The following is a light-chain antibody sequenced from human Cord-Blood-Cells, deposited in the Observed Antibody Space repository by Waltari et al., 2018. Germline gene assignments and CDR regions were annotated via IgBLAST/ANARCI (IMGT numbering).Light chain of an antibody. CDR3: HQSSSLPYT. J-gene: IGKJ2*01. Sequence: EIVLTQSPDFQSVTPKEKFTINCRASQSICSSLHWYQQKPQQSPTLPIKSASQSTSGVPSRFSGSGSGTDFTLTINSLEAEDAAAYYCHQSSSLPYTFGQGTKLEIK. V-gene: IGKV6D-21*02. CDR1: QSICSS. CDR2: SAS.